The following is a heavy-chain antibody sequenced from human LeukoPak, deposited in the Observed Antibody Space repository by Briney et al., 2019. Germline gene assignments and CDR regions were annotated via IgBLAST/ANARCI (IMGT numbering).Heavy chain of an antibody. Sequence: ASVKVSCKASGGTFSGYAISWVRQAPGQGLEWMGGIIPIFGTANYAQKFQGRVTITADESTSTAYMELSSLRSEDTAVYYCARHVAVAGTGMDYWGQGTLVTVSS. J-gene: IGHJ4*02. D-gene: IGHD6-19*01. CDR1: GGTFSGYA. CDR2: IIPIFGTA. V-gene: IGHV1-69*13. CDR3: ARHVAVAGTGMDY.